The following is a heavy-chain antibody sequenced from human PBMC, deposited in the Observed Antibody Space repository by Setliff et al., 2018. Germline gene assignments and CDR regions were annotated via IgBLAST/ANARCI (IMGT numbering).Heavy chain of an antibody. D-gene: IGHD3-9*01. J-gene: IGHJ4*02. CDR1: GESFSNNY. CDR3: AKERYFDWFFEN. CDR2: SNHSGNT. V-gene: IGHV4-34*01. Sequence: SETLSLTCSVYGESFSNNYWSWIRQPPGKGPEWIGESNHSGNTTNHPSLKSRLTMSVDTSTNQFSLNLNSVTAADTAVYYCAKERYFDWFFENWGQGTLVTVSS.